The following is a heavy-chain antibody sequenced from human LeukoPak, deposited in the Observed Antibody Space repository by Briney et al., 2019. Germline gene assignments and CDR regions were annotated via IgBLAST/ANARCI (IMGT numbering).Heavy chain of an antibody. J-gene: IGHJ4*02. CDR1: GGSISSYY. D-gene: IGHD5-18*01. V-gene: IGHV4-59*01. Sequence: SETLSLTCTVSGGSISSYYWSWIRQPPGKGLEWIGYIYYSGSTNYNPSLKSRVTISVDTSKNQFSLKLSSVTAADTAVYYCARDCGGYSYGDACDYWGQGTLVTVSS. CDR3: ARDCGGYSYGDACDY. CDR2: IYYSGST.